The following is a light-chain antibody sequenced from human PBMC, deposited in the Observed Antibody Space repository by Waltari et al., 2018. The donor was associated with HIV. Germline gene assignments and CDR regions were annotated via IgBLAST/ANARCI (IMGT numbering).Light chain of an antibody. CDR1: KLGNKY. CDR2: EDS. V-gene: IGLV3-1*01. CDR3: QAWHSKTAI. J-gene: IGLJ2*01. Sequence: SYELTQPPSVSVSPGQTANITRPGDKLGNKYISWYEQRPGQSPVLLVYEDSKRPSKIPERFSGSKSENTATLAISETHRLDEADYYCQAWHSKTAIFGGGTKLTV.